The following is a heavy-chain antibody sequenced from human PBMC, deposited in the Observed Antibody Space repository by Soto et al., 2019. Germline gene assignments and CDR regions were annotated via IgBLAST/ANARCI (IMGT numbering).Heavy chain of an antibody. CDR1: GGSLTKYY. J-gene: IGHJ4*02. CDR2: ISPTGKI. Sequence: TLSLTCTVSGGSLTKYYWSWIRQPAGKGPEWIGRISPTGKIHSTPSLKSRLTLSIDTSKNQVSLRLTSLTAADTAVYYCARDNYDFWSAFPLVSDLRDRGTLVTAPQ. V-gene: IGHV4-4*07. D-gene: IGHD3-3*01. CDR3: ARDNYDFWSAFPLVSDL.